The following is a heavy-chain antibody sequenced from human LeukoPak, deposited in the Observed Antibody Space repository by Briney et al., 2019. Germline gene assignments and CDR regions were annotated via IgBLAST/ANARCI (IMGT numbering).Heavy chain of an antibody. CDR2: ISGSGGST. Sequence: GGSLRLSCAASGFTFSSYAMSWVRQAPGKGLAGVSAISGSGGSTYYADSVKGRFTISRDNAKNSLYLQMNSLRAEDTALYHCARPPHYYDSSGYYRAPLDAFDIWGQGTMVTVPS. J-gene: IGHJ3*02. CDR3: ARPPHYYDSSGYYRAPLDAFDI. CDR1: GFTFSSYA. D-gene: IGHD3-22*01. V-gene: IGHV3-23*01.